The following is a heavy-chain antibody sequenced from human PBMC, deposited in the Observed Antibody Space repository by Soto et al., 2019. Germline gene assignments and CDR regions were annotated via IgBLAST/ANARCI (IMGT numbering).Heavy chain of an antibody. CDR1: GGSRCRGAYY. Sequence: SEPLSVTCRVGGGSRCRGAYYWRWIRQPPGKGLEWIGYIYYSGSTYYNPSLKSRVTISVDTSKNQFSLKLSSVTAADTAVYYCASNSKGYTFYDYGGQVTRVTV. V-gene: IGHV4-30-4*01. CDR3: ASNSKGYTFYDY. CDR2: IYYSGST. J-gene: IGHJ4*02. D-gene: IGHD1-1*01.